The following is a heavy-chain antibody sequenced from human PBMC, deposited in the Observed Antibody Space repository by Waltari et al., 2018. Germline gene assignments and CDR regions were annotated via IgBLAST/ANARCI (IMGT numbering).Heavy chain of an antibody. Sequence: QVQLQESGPGLVKPSETLSLTCSVSGGPIIRWYWSWIRQTAGKGLEGLEWIGRIYSSGGTNYNPSLKSRVTMSMDTSKNQISLKMSSVTAAETAVYYCATGSGDFDHWGQGILVIVST. D-gene: IGHD2-15*01. J-gene: IGHJ4*02. CDR1: GGPIIRWY. V-gene: IGHV4-4*07. CDR3: ATGSGDFDH. CDR2: IYSSGGT.